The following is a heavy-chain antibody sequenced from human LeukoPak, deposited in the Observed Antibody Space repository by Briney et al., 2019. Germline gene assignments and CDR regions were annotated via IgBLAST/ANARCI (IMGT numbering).Heavy chain of an antibody. D-gene: IGHD3-3*02. V-gene: IGHV3-53*01. CDR2: IYSGGST. Sequence: GGSLRLSCAASGFTVSSNYMSWVRQAPRKGLEWVSVIYSGGSTYYADSVKGRFTISRDNSKNTLYLQMNSLRAEDTAVYYCARTLAGHFDYWGQGTLVTVSS. J-gene: IGHJ4*02. CDR3: ARTLAGHFDY. CDR1: GFTVSSNY.